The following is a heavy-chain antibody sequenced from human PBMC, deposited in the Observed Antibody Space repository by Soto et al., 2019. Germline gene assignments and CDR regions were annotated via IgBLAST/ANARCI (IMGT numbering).Heavy chain of an antibody. V-gene: IGHV4-59*11. CDR2: LHFRGYT. Sequence: QVQLQVSGPRLVKASETLSLNCSVSGGSISSQYWSWVRQSPGMGLVWIGHLHFRGYTNYNPSLQSRVTISSARSTDQVSLTLTYVTAADTAIYYCATYWGTESHTFWCDLGGQGAQVTVSS. D-gene: IGHD3-16*01. J-gene: IGHJ5*02. CDR1: GGSISSQY. CDR3: ATYWGTESHTFWCDL.